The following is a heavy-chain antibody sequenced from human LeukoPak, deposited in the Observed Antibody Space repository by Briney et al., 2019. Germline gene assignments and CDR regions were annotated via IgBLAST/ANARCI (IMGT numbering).Heavy chain of an antibody. J-gene: IGHJ4*02. D-gene: IGHD2-15*01. CDR3: ARASRSGSPPQ. Sequence: GGSLRLSCAASGFTFSSYSLSWVRQAPGKGREGVSYIRSSSNAVYYADSVKGRFTISRDDVKNSLYLQMNSLRAEDTAVYYCARASRSGSPPQWGQGTLVTVSS. V-gene: IGHV3-48*01. CDR2: IRSSSNAV. CDR1: GFTFSSYS.